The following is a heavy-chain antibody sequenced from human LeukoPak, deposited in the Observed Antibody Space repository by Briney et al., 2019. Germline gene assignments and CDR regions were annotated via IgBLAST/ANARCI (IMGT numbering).Heavy chain of an antibody. CDR1: GGSISVYH. CDR3: AKEGMGSEATTADGAFDI. V-gene: IGHV4-4*08. Sequence: SETLSLTCTGSGGSISVYHWSWIRQPPGKGLEWIGYLYDTGITNYSPSLKSRVTISVDTSNNQISLKLTSVTAADTAIYFCAKEGMGSEATTADGAFDIWGQGTTVTVSS. CDR2: LYDTGIT. D-gene: IGHD1-26*01. J-gene: IGHJ3*02.